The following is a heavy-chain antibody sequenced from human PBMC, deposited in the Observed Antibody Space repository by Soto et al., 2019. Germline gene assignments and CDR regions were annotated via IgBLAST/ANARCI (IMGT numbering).Heavy chain of an antibody. CDR2: IYYSGST. CDR3: ASMPTSGYSSSWYHWFDP. CDR1: GGSISSSSYY. Sequence: QLQLQESGPGLVKPSETLSLTCTVSGGSISSSSYYWGWIRQPPGKGLEWIGSIYYSGSTYYNPSLKSRVTISVDTSTNQFSLKLSSVTAADTAVYYCASMPTSGYSSSWYHWFDPWGQGTLVTVSS. J-gene: IGHJ5*02. D-gene: IGHD6-13*01. V-gene: IGHV4-39*01.